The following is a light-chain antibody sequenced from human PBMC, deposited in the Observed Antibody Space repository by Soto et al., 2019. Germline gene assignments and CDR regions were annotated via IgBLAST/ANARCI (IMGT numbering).Light chain of an antibody. CDR3: SSFTSDRIYV. J-gene: IGLJ1*01. Sequence: QSVLTQPASVSGSPGQSITISCTGTSSDVGGYNYVSWYQQHPGKAPKLMIYEVSNRPSGVSNRFSGSKSGNTASLTISGLQPEDEADYYCSSFTSDRIYVFGPGTKLTVL. CDR2: EVS. CDR1: SSDVGGYNY. V-gene: IGLV2-14*01.